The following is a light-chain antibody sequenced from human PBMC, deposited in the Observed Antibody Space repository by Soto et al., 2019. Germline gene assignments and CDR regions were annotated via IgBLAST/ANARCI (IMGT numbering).Light chain of an antibody. CDR3: QQYNNRPPWT. J-gene: IGKJ1*01. V-gene: IGKV3-15*01. CDR2: GAS. Sequence: EIVMTQSPATLSVSPGERATLSCRASQRVGSNLAWYQQKPGQAPRLLMYGASTRATGVPARFSGSGSGAEFTLTISSLQSEDFAVYYCQQYNNRPPWTFGQGTKVEI. CDR1: QRVGSN.